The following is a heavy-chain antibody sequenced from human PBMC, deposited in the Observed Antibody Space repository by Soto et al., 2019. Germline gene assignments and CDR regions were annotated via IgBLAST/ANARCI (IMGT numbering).Heavy chain of an antibody. CDR1: GFTFSSYG. CDR2: ISYDGSNK. Sequence: GESLKISCAASGFTFSSYGMHWVRQAPGKGLEWVAVISYDGSNKYYADSVKGRFTISRDNSKNTLYLQMNSLRAEDTAVYYCAKVGYSSGWDDPSYYYGMDVWGQGTTVTVSS. D-gene: IGHD6-19*01. CDR3: AKVGYSSGWDDPSYYYGMDV. J-gene: IGHJ6*02. V-gene: IGHV3-30*18.